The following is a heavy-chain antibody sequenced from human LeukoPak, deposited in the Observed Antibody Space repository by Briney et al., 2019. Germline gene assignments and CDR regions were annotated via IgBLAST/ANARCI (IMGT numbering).Heavy chain of an antibody. V-gene: IGHV3-48*03. J-gene: IGHJ6*04. D-gene: IGHD3-10*02. Sequence: GGSLRLSCAASGFTFRSYEMNWVRQTPGKGLEWVSYISSSGSTIYYADSVKGRFTISRDNAKNSLYLQMNSLRAEDTAVYYCAELGITMIGGVWGKGTTVTISS. CDR3: AELGITMIGGV. CDR2: ISSSGSTI. CDR1: GFTFRSYE.